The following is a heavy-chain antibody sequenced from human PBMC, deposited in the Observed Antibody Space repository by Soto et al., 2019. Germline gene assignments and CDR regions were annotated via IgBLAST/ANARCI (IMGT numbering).Heavy chain of an antibody. CDR2: TRNKANSYTT. V-gene: IGHV3-72*01. D-gene: IGHD5-12*01. Sequence: GGSLRLSCAASGFTFSDHYMDWVRQAPGKGLEWVGRTRNKANSYTTEYAASVKGRFTISRDDSKNSLYLQMNSLKTEDTAVYYCARVGDGYNFGGRAFDIWGQGTMVTVSS. CDR3: ARVGDGYNFGGRAFDI. J-gene: IGHJ3*02. CDR1: GFTFSDHY.